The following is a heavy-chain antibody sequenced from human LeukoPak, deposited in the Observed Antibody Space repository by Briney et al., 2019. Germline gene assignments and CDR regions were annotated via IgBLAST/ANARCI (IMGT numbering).Heavy chain of an antibody. V-gene: IGHV4-39*07. D-gene: IGHD3-10*01. J-gene: IGHJ5*02. CDR1: GGSISSSSYY. CDR3: ARESHPGYYGSGPFDP. CDR2: IYYSGST. Sequence: SETLSLTCTVSGGSISSSSYYWGWIRQPPGKGLEWIGSIYYSGSTYYNPSLKSRVTISVDTSKNQFSLKLSSVTAADTAVYYCARESHPGYYGSGPFDPWGQGTLVTVSS.